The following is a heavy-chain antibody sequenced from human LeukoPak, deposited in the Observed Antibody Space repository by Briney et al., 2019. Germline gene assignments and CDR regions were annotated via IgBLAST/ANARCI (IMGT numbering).Heavy chain of an antibody. D-gene: IGHD3-10*01. J-gene: IGHJ4*02. CDR1: GYTFTSYG. V-gene: IGHV1-18*01. CDR2: ISAYNGNT. CDR3: ASLSREGGSGSSSVANLDY. Sequence: GASVKVSCKASGYTFTSYGISWVRQAPGQGLEWMGWISAYNGNTNYAQKLQGRVTMTTDTSTSTAYMGLRSLRSDDTAVYYCASLSREGGSGSSSVANLDYWGQGTLVTVSS.